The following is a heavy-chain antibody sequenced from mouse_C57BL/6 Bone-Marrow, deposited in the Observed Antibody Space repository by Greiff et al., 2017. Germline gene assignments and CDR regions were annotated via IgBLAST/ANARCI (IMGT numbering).Heavy chain of an antibody. V-gene: IGHV1-69*01. Sequence: QVQLQQPGAELVMPGASVKLSCKASGYTFTSYWMHWVKQRPGQGLEWIGEIEPSDSYTNYNQKFKGKSTLTVDKSSSTAYMQLSSLTSEDSAVYYCAREGTTVVAPFDYWGQGTTLTVSS. D-gene: IGHD1-1*01. J-gene: IGHJ2*01. CDR2: IEPSDSYT. CDR3: AREGTTVVAPFDY. CDR1: GYTFTSYW.